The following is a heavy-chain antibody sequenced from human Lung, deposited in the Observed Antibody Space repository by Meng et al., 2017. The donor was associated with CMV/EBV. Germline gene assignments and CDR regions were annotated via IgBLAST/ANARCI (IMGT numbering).Heavy chain of an antibody. CDR2: IRYDGSNK. CDR1: GFTFSSYG. CDR3: AKDGRGYSYGYGMDV. J-gene: IGHJ6*02. V-gene: IGHV3-30*02. Sequence: SXAASGFTFSSYGMHWVRQAPGKGLEWVAFIRYDGSNKYYADSVKGRFTISRDNSKNTLYLQMNSLRAEDTAVYYCAKDGRGYSYGYGMDVWGQGXTLTVSS. D-gene: IGHD5-18*01.